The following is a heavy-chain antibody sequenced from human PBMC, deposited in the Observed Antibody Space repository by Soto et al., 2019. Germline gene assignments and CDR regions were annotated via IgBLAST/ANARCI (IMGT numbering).Heavy chain of an antibody. CDR3: ARIRTYYYDSSGYYDY. V-gene: IGHV4-31*03. CDR2: IYYSGST. Sequence: SETLSLTCTVSGGSISSGGYYWSWIRQHPGKGLEWIGYIYYSGSTYYNPSLKSRVTISVDTSKNQFSLKLSSVTAADTAVYYCARIRTYYYDSSGYYDYWGQGTLVSVSS. CDR1: GGSISSGGYY. J-gene: IGHJ4*02. D-gene: IGHD3-22*01.